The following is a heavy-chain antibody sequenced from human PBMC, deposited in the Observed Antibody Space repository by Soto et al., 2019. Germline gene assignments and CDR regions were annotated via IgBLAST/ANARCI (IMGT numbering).Heavy chain of an antibody. V-gene: IGHV3-21*01. D-gene: IGHD6-19*01. CDR1: GFTFSSYS. J-gene: IGHJ4*02. CDR2: ISTSSYI. CDR3: ARDSSGWLIDY. Sequence: EVQLVESGGGLVKPGGSLRLSCAASGFTFSSYSMNWVHQAPGKGLEWVSSISTSSYIYYADSVKGRFTISRDNAKNSLYLQMNSLRAEDTAVYYCARDSSGWLIDYWGQGTLVTVSS.